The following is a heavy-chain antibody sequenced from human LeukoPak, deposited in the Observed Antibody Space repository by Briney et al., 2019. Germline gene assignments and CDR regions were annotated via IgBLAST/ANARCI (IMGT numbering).Heavy chain of an antibody. D-gene: IGHD6-13*01. CDR2: ISAYNGNT. Sequence: ASVKVSCKASGYTFTSHGISWVRQAPGQGLEWMGWISAYNGNTNYAQKLQGRVTMTTGTSTSTAYMELRSLRSDDTAVYYCARRIAAADNFGGDWFDPWGQGTLVTVSS. CDR1: GYTFTSHG. J-gene: IGHJ5*02. CDR3: ARRIAAADNFGGDWFDP. V-gene: IGHV1-18*01.